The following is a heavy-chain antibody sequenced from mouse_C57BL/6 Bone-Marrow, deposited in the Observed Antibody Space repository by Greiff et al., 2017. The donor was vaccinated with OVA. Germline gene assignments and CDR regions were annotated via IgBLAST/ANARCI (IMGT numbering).Heavy chain of an antibody. CDR1: GYAFSSSW. V-gene: IGHV1-82*01. Sequence: LVESGPELVKPGASVKISCKASGYAFSSSWMNWVKQRPGKGLEWIGRIYPGDGDTNYNGKFKGKATLTADKSSSTAYMQLSSLTSEDSAVYFCARWPCYYFDDWGQGTTLTVSS. CDR3: ARWPCYYFDD. CDR2: IYPGDGDT. J-gene: IGHJ2*01.